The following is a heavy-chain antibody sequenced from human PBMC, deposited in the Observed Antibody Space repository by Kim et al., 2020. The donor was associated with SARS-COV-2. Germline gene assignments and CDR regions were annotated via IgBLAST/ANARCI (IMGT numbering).Heavy chain of an antibody. V-gene: IGHV5-51*01. CDR2: IYPGDSDT. CDR1: GYSFTSYW. D-gene: IGHD4-17*01. CDR3: ARGTTVTTPHEVYFDY. J-gene: IGHJ4*02. Sequence: GESLKISCKGSGYSFTSYWIGWVRQMPGKGLEWMGIIYPGDSDTRYSPSFQGQVTISAYKSISTAYLQWSSLKASATAMYYCARGTTVTTPHEVYFDYWGQGTLVTVSS.